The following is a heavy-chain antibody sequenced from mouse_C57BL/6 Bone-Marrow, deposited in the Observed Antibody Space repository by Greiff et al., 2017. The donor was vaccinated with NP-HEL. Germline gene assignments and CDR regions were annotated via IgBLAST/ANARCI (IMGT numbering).Heavy chain of an antibody. J-gene: IGHJ4*01. CDR1: GYTFTSYW. CDR2: IYPSDSET. V-gene: IGHV1-61*01. CDR3: ARRDYYAMDY. Sequence: QVQLQQPGAELVRPGSSVKLSCKASGYTFTSYWMDWVKQRPGQGLEWIGNIYPSDSETHYNQKFKDKATLTVDKSSSTAYMQLSSLTSEDSAVDYCARRDYYAMDYWGQGTSVTVSS.